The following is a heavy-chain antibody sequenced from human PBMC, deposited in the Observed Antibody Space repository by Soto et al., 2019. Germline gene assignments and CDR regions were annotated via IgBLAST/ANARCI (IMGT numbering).Heavy chain of an antibody. CDR1: GFSLSTGGVG. J-gene: IGHJ6*02. CDR3: AHRRCGGDCLQSYSSHYYYGMDV. Sequence: QITLKESGPSLVKPTQTLTLTCTFSGFSLSTGGVGVGWIRQPPGKALEWLALIYWDGDKRYSPSLRSRLTVTKDTSKSPVVPTMTNMDPVDTATYYCAHRRCGGDCLQSYSSHYYYGMDVWGQGTPVTVSS. CDR2: IYWDGDK. V-gene: IGHV2-5*02. D-gene: IGHD2-21*02.